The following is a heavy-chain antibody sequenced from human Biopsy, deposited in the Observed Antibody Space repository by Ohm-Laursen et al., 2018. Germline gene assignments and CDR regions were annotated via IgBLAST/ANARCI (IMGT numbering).Heavy chain of an antibody. D-gene: IGHD6-13*01. CDR1: RFTFSNYA. Sequence: SLRLSCAAFRFTFSNYAMTWVRQAPGNGLDWVSGVGGSGDSTYYADSVKGRFSISRDNSNNTLYLQMNSLRVDDTAVYYCSKTRGEARAAANFWGQGTLVTVSS. CDR2: VGGSGDST. J-gene: IGHJ4*02. CDR3: SKTRGEARAAANF. V-gene: IGHV3-23*01.